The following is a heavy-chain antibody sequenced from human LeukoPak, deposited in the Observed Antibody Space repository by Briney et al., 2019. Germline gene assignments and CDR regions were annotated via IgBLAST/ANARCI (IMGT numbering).Heavy chain of an antibody. V-gene: IGHV4-4*07. J-gene: IGHJ6*03. CDR2: IHFGGTT. CDR3: VRDNESAYKRGYGHSLYYMDK. Sequence: SETLSLTCTVSGGSLNNDYFTWIRQPAGKGLEWIGRIHFGGTTNYNPSFGSRLTLSIDTSKKEISLRLTSVTAADTALYYCVRDNESAYKRGYGHSLYYMDKWGKGITVIVSS. CDR1: GGSLNNDY. D-gene: IGHD5-18*01.